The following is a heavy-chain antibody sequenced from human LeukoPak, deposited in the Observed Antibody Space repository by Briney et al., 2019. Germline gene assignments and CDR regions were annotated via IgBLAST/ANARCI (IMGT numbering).Heavy chain of an antibody. D-gene: IGHD3-10*01. CDR2: IIPILGIA. Sequence: SVKVSCKASGGTFSSYAISWVRQAPGQGLEWMGRIIPILGIANYAQKFQGRVTITADKSTSTAYMELSSLRSEDTAVYYCARDFGYGSGSYSLDYWGQGTLVTVSS. CDR1: GGTFSSYA. V-gene: IGHV1-69*04. J-gene: IGHJ4*02. CDR3: ARDFGYGSGSYSLDY.